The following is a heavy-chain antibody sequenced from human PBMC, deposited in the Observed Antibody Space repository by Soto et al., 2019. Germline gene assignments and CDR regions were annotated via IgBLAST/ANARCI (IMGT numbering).Heavy chain of an antibody. J-gene: IGHJ3*02. CDR1: GFTFSSYS. CDR2: ITSSSTYI. CDR3: AREDILTGFAFDI. D-gene: IGHD3-9*01. V-gene: IGHV3-21*01. Sequence: PGGSLRLSCAASGFTFSSYSMYWVRQAPGKGLEWVSSITSSSTYIYYADSVKGRFTISRDNAKNSLYLQMNSLRAEDTAVYYCAREDILTGFAFDIWGQGTMVTVSS.